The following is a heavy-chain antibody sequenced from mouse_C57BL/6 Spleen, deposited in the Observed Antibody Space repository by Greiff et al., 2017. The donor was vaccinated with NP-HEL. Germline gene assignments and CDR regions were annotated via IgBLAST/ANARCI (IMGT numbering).Heavy chain of an antibody. CDR1: GYTFTSYG. J-gene: IGHJ1*03. D-gene: IGHD2-1*01. CDR2: IYPRSGNT. Sequence: VQLQQSGAELARPGASVKLSCKASGYTFTSYGISWVKQRTGQGLEWIGEIYPRSGNTYYNEKFKGKATLTADKSSSTAYMELRSLTSEDSAVYFCAKGYGNYPWYFDVWGTGTTVTVSS. V-gene: IGHV1-81*01. CDR3: AKGYGNYPWYFDV.